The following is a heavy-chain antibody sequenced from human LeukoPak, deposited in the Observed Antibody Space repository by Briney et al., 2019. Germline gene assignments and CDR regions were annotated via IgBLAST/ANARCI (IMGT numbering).Heavy chain of an antibody. Sequence: GGSLRLSCAASGFTFTSHAMSWVRQAPGKGLEWVSGISGSGVSTYYADSVKGRFTISRDNSKNTLSLQMNSLRAEDTAVYYCAKDRRDSSGWYDWFDPWGQGTLVTVSS. J-gene: IGHJ5*02. V-gene: IGHV3-23*01. CDR2: ISGSGVST. CDR1: GFTFTSHA. D-gene: IGHD6-19*01. CDR3: AKDRRDSSGWYDWFDP.